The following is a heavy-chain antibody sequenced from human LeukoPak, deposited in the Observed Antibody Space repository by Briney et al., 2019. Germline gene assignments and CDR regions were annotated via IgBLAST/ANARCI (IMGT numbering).Heavy chain of an antibody. J-gene: IGHJ3*02. CDR3: ARDSGGGAFDI. Sequence: GGSLRLSCAASGFTFSSYNMNWVRQAPGKGLEWVSSISSSSSYIYYADSVKGRFTISRDNAKNSLYLQMNSLRAEDTAVYYCARDSGGGAFDIWGQGTMVTVSS. CDR2: ISSSSSYI. CDR1: GFTFSSYN. D-gene: IGHD1-26*01. V-gene: IGHV3-21*01.